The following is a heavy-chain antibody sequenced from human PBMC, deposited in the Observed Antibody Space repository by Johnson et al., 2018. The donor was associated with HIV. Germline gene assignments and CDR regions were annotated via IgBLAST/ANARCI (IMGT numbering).Heavy chain of an antibody. CDR1: GFTFSQFA. V-gene: IGHV3-30*04. Sequence: SLRLSCAASGFTFSQFAMHWVRQAPGKGLEWVAIISYDGTKKYYTDSVKGRFTISRDNAKTSLFLRVNSLRAEDSGIYYCARDATPWGGDYVGYAFDLWGQGTVVTVSS. J-gene: IGHJ3*01. CDR2: ISYDGTKK. D-gene: IGHD4-17*01. CDR3: ARDATPWGGDYVGYAFDL.